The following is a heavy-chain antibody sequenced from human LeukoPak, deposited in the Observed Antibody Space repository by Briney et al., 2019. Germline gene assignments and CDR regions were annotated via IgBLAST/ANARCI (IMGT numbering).Heavy chain of an antibody. CDR3: ARLTGTTGFDY. CDR1: GFPFSSYW. Sequence: GGSLRLSCAASGFPFSSYWMSWVRQAPGKGQEWVANIKQDGSDKYYVDSVKGRFSVSRDNAKNSLYLQLNSLRADDTAVYYCARLTGTTGFDYWGQGTLVTVSS. D-gene: IGHD1-1*01. CDR2: IKQDGSDK. V-gene: IGHV3-7*01. J-gene: IGHJ4*02.